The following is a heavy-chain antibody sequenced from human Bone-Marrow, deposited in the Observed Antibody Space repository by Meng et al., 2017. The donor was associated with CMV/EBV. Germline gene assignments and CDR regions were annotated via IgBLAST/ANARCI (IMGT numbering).Heavy chain of an antibody. V-gene: IGHV3-7*01. CDR3: ARAVYSSSSGDY. CDR1: GFTFSSYA. Sequence: GESLKISCAASGFTFSSYAMNWVRQAPGKGLEWVANIKQDGSEKYYVDSVKGRFTISRDNAKNSLYLQMNSLRAEDTAVYYCARAVYSSSSGDYWGQGTLVTVSS. CDR2: IKQDGSEK. D-gene: IGHD6-6*01. J-gene: IGHJ4*02.